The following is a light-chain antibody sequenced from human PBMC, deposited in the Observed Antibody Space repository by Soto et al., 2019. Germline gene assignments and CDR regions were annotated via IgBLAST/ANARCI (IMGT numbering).Light chain of an antibody. CDR2: AAS. CDR1: QGIGKY. V-gene: IGKV1-27*01. CDR3: QKYDSAPWT. Sequence: DIQMTQSPSSLSASVGDRVTITCRVSQGIGKYLAWYQQKPGKVPGLLIYAASTLHSGVTSRFSGSGSGTDFTLTINSLQPEDVATYYCQKYDSAPWTFGQGTKVEIK. J-gene: IGKJ1*01.